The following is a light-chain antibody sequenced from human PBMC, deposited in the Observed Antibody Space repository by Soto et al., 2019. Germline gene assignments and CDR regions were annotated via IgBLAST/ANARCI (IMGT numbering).Light chain of an antibody. V-gene: IGKV1-39*01. Sequence: DIQMTQSPSSLSASVGDSVTITCRASQSISSYLNWYQQRPGKAPKLLIYAASSLQSGVPSRFSGSGSGTEFTLTISSLQPEDFATYYCQQSYSTPPWTFGQGTKVEIK. CDR3: QQSYSTPPWT. CDR1: QSISSY. CDR2: AAS. J-gene: IGKJ1*01.